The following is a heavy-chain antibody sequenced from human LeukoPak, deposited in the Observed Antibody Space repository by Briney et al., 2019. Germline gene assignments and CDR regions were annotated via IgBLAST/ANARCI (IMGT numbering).Heavy chain of an antibody. D-gene: IGHD3-22*01. CDR1: GFTFSSYA. Sequence: GGSLRLSCAASGFTFSSYAMHWVRQAPGKGLEYVSAISSNGGSTYYANSVKGRFTISRDNSKNTLYLQMGSLRAEDMAVYYCAASKGVVASFDYWGQGPLVTVSS. CDR2: ISSNGGST. J-gene: IGHJ4*02. CDR3: AASKGVVASFDY. V-gene: IGHV3-64*01.